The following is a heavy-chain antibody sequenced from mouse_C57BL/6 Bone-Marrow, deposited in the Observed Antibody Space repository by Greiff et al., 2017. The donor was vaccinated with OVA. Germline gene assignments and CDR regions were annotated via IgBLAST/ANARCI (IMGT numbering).Heavy chain of an antibody. V-gene: IGHV1-82*01. D-gene: IGHD2-3*01. J-gene: IGHJ4*01. CDR3: AREDGYYGNAMDY. CDR1: GYAFSSSW. Sequence: VQLQQSGPELVKPGASVKISCKASGYAFSSSWMNWVKQRPGKGLEWIGRIYPGDGDTNYNGKFKGKATLTADKSSSTAYMQLSSLTSEDSAVYFCAREDGYYGNAMDYWGQGTSVTVSS. CDR2: IYPGDGDT.